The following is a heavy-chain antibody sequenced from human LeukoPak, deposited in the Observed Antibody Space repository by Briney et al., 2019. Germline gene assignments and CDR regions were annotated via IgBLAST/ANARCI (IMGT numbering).Heavy chain of an antibody. D-gene: IGHD3-10*01. J-gene: IGHJ4*02. CDR2: TNPDSGNT. CDR3: ARGGVREIQKIDY. Sequence: ASVKVSCKASGYTFTNSDINWVRQATGQGLEWMGWTNPDSGNTGFAQKFQGRITMTRNTSISTAYMELSSLRSEDTAVYYCARGGVREIQKIDYWGQGTLVTVSS. CDR1: GYTFTNSD. V-gene: IGHV1-8*01.